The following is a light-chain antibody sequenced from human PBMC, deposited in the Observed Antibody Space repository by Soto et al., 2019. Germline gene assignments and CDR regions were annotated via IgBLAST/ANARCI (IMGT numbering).Light chain of an antibody. V-gene: IGKV1-39*01. CDR1: QSISSY. J-gene: IGKJ1*01. Sequence: DIQMTQSPSSLSAPVGDRVTITCRASQSISSYLNWYQQKPGKAPKLLIYAASSLQSGAPSRFSGSGSGTDFTLTISSLQPDDFATYYCQHYNSYSEAFGQGTKVDIK. CDR3: QHYNSYSEA. CDR2: AAS.